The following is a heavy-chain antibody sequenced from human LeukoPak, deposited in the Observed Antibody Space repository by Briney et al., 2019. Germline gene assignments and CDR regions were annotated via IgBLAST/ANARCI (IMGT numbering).Heavy chain of an antibody. CDR2: ISAYNGNT. Sequence: GASVKVSCKASGYTFTSYGISWVRQAPGQGLEWMGWISAYNGNTNYAQKLQGRVTMTTDTSTSTAYMELRSLRSDDTAVYYCARVTYDFWSGPYVYGMDVWGQGTTVTVSS. J-gene: IGHJ6*02. CDR1: GYTFTSYG. V-gene: IGHV1-18*01. D-gene: IGHD3-3*01. CDR3: ARVTYDFWSGPYVYGMDV.